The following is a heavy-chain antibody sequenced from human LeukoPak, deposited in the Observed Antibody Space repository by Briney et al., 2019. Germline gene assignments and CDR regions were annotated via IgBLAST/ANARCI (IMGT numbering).Heavy chain of an antibody. CDR3: AGHQLLWFGELKDWFDP. J-gene: IGHJ5*02. Sequence: SETLSLTCTVSGGSISSYYWSWIRQPPGKGLEWIGYIYYGGSTNYNPSLKSRVTISVDTSKNQFSLKLSSVTAADTAVYYCAGHQLLWFGELKDWFDPWGQGTLVTVSS. CDR1: GGSISSYY. D-gene: IGHD3-10*01. CDR2: IYYGGST. V-gene: IGHV4-59*08.